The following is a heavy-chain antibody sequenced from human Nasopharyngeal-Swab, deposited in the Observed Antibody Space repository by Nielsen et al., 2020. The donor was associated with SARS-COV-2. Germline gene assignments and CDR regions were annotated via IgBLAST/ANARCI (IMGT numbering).Heavy chain of an antibody. Sequence: WIRPPPGKGLEWIASIHNSGSTHFNPSFASRVTISGDASKRQFSLRLSSVTTADPAVYYCARHGTWLQYGFDSWGQGTLVTVSS. CDR3: ARHGTWLQYGFDS. CDR2: IHNSGST. J-gene: IGHJ4*02. V-gene: IGHV4-39*01. D-gene: IGHD5-24*01.